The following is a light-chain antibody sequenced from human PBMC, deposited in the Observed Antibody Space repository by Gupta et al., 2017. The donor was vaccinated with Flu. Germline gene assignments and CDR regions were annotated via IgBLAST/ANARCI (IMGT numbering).Light chain of an antibody. J-gene: IGLJ2*01. CDR1: SSNIGAGYD. V-gene: IGLV1-40*01. CDR2: GNN. Sequence: SVLPQPPSVSGAPGPRATLTRTGSSSNIGAGYDVHWYQQLPGTAPKLLIYGNNNRPSGVPDRFSGSKSGTSASLAITGLQAEDEADYYCQSYDSSLSGVFGGGTKLTVL. CDR3: QSYDSSLSGV.